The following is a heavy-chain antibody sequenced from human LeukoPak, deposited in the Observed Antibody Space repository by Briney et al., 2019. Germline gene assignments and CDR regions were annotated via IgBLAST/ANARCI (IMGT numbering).Heavy chain of an antibody. Sequence: SETLSLTCSVSGYSISSGYYWGWIRQPPGKGLEWIGSIYHSGSTYDNPSLKSRVTISVDTSKNQFSLKLSSVTAADTAVYYCAREGRYFDWFFDYWGQGTLVTVSS. CDR2: IYHSGST. CDR3: AREGRYFDWFFDY. V-gene: IGHV4-38-2*02. D-gene: IGHD3-9*01. J-gene: IGHJ4*02. CDR1: GYSISSGYY.